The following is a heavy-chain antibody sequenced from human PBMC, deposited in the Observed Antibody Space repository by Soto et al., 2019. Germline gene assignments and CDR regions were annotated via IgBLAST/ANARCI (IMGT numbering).Heavy chain of an antibody. CDR2: SRNIANSYTT. J-gene: IGHJ5*02. CDR1: GFTFSDHY. Sequence: EVQLVESGGDLVQPGGSLRLSCAVSGFTFSDHYMDWVRQAPGKGLEWVGRSRNIANSYTTDYAASVKGRFTISRDDSKIPLSLQMYSLTTEDTAMYYCSRRITGTPPAGGGSWGQGTLVTVSS. V-gene: IGHV3-72*01. CDR3: SRRITGTPPAGGGS. D-gene: IGHD1-7*01.